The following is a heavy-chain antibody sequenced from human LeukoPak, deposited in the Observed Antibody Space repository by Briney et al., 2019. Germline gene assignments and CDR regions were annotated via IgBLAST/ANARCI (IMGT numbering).Heavy chain of an antibody. V-gene: IGHV3-30-3*01. CDR3: ARESLGGWYDY. J-gene: IGHJ4*02. Sequence: GGSLRLSCAASGFTFSRYTLPWVRQAPGKGLEWVAVASYDGNNDYYADSVKGRFTISRDNSKDTLYVQMNSLRAEDTAVYYCARESLGGWYDYWGQGILVAVSS. D-gene: IGHD6-19*01. CDR1: GFTFSRYT. CDR2: ASYDGNND.